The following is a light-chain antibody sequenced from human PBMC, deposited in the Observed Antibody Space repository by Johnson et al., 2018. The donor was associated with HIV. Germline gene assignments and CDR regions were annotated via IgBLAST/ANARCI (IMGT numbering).Light chain of an antibody. CDR1: SSNIVNIY. CDR2: DNN. CDR3: GTWDNSLSTGAV. V-gene: IGLV1-51*01. J-gene: IGLJ1*01. Sequence: QLVLTQPPSVSAAPGQKVTISCSASSSNIVNIYISWYQHLPGTAPKLLIYDNNKRPSGIPDRFSGSKSGTSATLGITGLQTGDEADYYCGTWDNSLSTGAVFGTGTKVTVL.